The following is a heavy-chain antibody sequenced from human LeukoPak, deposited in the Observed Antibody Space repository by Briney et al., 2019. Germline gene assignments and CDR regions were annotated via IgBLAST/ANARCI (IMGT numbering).Heavy chain of an antibody. D-gene: IGHD3-10*01. CDR3: ARRSATVRSPFLF. CDR1: GSSFTDSW. Sequence: GESLWISCKASGSSFTDSWITWVRQMPGKGLEWMGSIDPSDSYTNYNPSFQGHVTISADKSISTAYLQWSSLKASDTAMYYCARRSATVRSPFLFWGQGTMVTVSS. CDR2: IDPSDSYT. V-gene: IGHV5-10-1*01. J-gene: IGHJ3*01.